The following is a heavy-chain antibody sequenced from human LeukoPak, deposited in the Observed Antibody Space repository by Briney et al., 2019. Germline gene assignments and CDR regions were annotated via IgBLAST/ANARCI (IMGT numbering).Heavy chain of an antibody. CDR2: INHSGST. J-gene: IGHJ4*02. CDR1: GGSFSGYY. CDR3: ATHYYDSSGYYKGPKGFDY. D-gene: IGHD3-22*01. V-gene: IGHV4-34*01. Sequence: SSETLSLTCAVYGGSFSGYYWSWIRQPPGKGLEWIGEINHSGSTYYNPSLKSRVTIPVDTSKNQFSLKLSSVTAADTAVYYCATHYYDSSGYYKGPKGFDYWGQGTLVTVSS.